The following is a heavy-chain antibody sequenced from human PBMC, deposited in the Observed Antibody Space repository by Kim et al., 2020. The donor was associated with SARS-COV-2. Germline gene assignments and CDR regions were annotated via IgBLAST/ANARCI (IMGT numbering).Heavy chain of an antibody. D-gene: IGHD3-10*01. Sequence: GGSLRLSCAASGFIFGNYAMSWVRQAPGQGLEWVSGVSRSGANTFSAASVKGRFTISRDNAKNTLSLQMNRLRAEDTAIYYYERVGDLGSYSPYYFDPWGQGTLVTVSS. CDR3: ERVGDLGSYSPYYFDP. V-gene: IGHV3-23*01. CDR1: GFIFGNYA. J-gene: IGHJ4*03. CDR2: VSRSGANT.